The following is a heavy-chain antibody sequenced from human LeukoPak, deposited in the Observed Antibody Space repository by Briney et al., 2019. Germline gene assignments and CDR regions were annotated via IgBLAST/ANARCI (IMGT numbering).Heavy chain of an antibody. V-gene: IGHV3-23*01. Sequence: WGSLRLSCAASGFTFSSSAMSWVRQAPGKGLEWVSAISNNGGYTYYADSVQGRFTISRDNSKSTLCLQMNSLRAEDTAVYYCAKQLGYCSDGSCYFPYWGQGTLVTVSS. D-gene: IGHD2-15*01. CDR2: ISNNGGYT. J-gene: IGHJ4*02. CDR3: AKQLGYCSDGSCYFPY. CDR1: GFTFSSSA.